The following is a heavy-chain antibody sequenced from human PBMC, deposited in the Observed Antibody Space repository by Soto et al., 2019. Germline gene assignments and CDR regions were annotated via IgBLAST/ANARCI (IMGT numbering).Heavy chain of an antibody. V-gene: IGHV4-31*03. CDR2: IYYSGST. D-gene: IGHD2-2*01. CDR3: ARGRGDIVVVPAATITGWFDS. CDR1: GGSISSGGYY. J-gene: IGHJ5*01. Sequence: SETLSLTCTVSGGSISSGGYYWSWIRQHPGKGLEWIGYIYYSGSTYYNPSLKSRVTISVDTSKNQFSLKLSSVTAADTAVYYSARGRGDIVVVPAATITGWFDSWGQGTLVTVSS.